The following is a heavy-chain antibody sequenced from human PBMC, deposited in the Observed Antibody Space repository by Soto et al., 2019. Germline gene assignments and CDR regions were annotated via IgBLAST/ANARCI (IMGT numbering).Heavy chain of an antibody. Sequence: QVQLQESGPGLVKPSETLSLTCAVSSVSISSSSWWSWVRQPPGKGLEWIGEIYHSGSTNYNPSLKSRVTISVDKSKNQFSRKLSSVTAADTAVYYCATYYDILTGYTFDSWGQGTLVTVSS. CDR2: IYHSGST. CDR1: SVSISSSSW. V-gene: IGHV4-4*02. CDR3: ATYYDILTGYTFDS. D-gene: IGHD3-9*01. J-gene: IGHJ4*02.